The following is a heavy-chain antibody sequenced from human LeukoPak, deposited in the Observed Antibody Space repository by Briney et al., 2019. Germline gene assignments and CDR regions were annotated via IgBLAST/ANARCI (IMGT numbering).Heavy chain of an antibody. D-gene: IGHD1-1*01. CDR3: AGARRGRSGTNWFYS. CDR2: INNSGST. Sequence: XRQPPGXGREWVGEINNSGSTKNNPSLKSRVTISVETTKNKTYLKLRSINAEDRAGYYSAGARRGRSGTNWFYSCVQGTLVTVSS. J-gene: IGHJ5*01. V-gene: IGHV4-34*01.